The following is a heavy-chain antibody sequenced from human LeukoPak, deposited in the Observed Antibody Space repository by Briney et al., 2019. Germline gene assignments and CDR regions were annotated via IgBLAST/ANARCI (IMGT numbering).Heavy chain of an antibody. CDR3: ARSRRSSEGFDP. Sequence: ASVKVSCKASGYTLTGYYMHWVRQAPGQGLEWMGWINPNSGGTNYAQKFQGRVTMTRDTSISTAYMELSRLRSDDTAVYYCARSRRSSEGFDPWGQGTLVTVSS. CDR1: GYTLTGYY. CDR2: INPNSGGT. D-gene: IGHD2-15*01. V-gene: IGHV1-2*02. J-gene: IGHJ5*02.